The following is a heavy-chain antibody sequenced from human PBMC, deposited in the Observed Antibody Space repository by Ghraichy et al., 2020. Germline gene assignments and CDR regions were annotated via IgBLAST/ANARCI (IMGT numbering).Heavy chain of an antibody. CDR1: GFTFSSYS. Sequence: GGSLRLSCAASGFTFSSYSMNWVRQAPGKGLEWVSYIYSSSTIYYADSVKGRFTISRDNAKNSLYLQMNSLRDEDTAVYYCARGAYGRDFDYWGQGTLVTVSS. J-gene: IGHJ4*02. CDR3: ARGAYGRDFDY. V-gene: IGHV3-48*02. D-gene: IGHD3-10*01. CDR2: IYSSSTI.